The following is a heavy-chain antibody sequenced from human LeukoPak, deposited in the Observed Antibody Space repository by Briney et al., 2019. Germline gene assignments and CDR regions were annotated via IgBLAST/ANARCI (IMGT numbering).Heavy chain of an antibody. Sequence: GESLKISCKGSGYSFTSYWIGWVRQMPGKGLEWMGIIYPGDSDTRYSPSFQGQVTISADKSISTAYLQWSSLKASDTAMYYCARLRGSSGYYRDHYYYYYMDVWGKGTTVTVSS. CDR3: ARLRGSSGYYRDHYYYYYMDV. CDR1: GYSFTSYW. D-gene: IGHD3-22*01. CDR2: IYPGDSDT. V-gene: IGHV5-51*01. J-gene: IGHJ6*03.